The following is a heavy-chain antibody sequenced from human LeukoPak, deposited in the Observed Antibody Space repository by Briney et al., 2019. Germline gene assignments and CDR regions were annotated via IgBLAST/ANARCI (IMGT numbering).Heavy chain of an antibody. CDR3: ARVSLQEWEGYFDY. J-gene: IGHJ4*02. Sequence: SETLSLTCTVSGGSISGYYWSWIRQPPGKGLEWIGSIYYSGSTYYNPSLKSRVTISVDTSKNQFSLKLSSVTAADTAVYYCARVSLQEWEGYFDYWGQGTLVTVSS. D-gene: IGHD1-26*01. CDR2: IYYSGST. CDR1: GGSISGYY. V-gene: IGHV4-59*12.